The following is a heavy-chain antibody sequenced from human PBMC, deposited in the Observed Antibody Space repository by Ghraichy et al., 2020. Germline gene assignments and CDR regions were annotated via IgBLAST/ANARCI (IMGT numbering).Heavy chain of an antibody. J-gene: IGHJ4*02. Sequence: GALRLSCAASGFSFRDHYMDWVRQAPGKGLEWVGRVRNRANSYSTEYATSVKGRFTISRDDSRNSLYLQLNSLKTEDTAVYYCARPSGTYYIFDYWGQGTLVTVSS. CDR1: GFSFRDHY. V-gene: IGHV3-72*01. CDR3: ARPSGTYYIFDY. D-gene: IGHD3-10*01. CDR2: VRNRANSYST.